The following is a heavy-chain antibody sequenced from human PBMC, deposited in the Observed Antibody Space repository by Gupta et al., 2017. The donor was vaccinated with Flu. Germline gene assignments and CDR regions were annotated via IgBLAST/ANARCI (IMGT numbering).Heavy chain of an antibody. V-gene: IGHV3-33*01. J-gene: IGHJ6*02. CDR1: EFIFRTHV. CDR3: ARDWSNRGLDV. D-gene: IGHD7-27*01. CDR2: VWADGVNK. Sequence: QVRLVESGGGVVQPGRSLRLSCEASEFIFRTHVMHWVRQAPGEGLEWVAAVWADGVNKYYADSVKGRFTIARDNSKNTLYLEMNSLRAGDTAVYFCARDWSNRGLDVWGQGTTVTVSS.